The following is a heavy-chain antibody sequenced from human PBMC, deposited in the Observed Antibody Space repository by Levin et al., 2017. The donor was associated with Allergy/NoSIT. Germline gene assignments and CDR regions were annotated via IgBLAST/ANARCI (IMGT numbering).Heavy chain of an antibody. D-gene: IGHD6-13*01. J-gene: IGHJ5*02. Sequence: SPTLSLTCTVSGGSISSYYWSWLRQPPGKGLEWIGYIYYSGSTNYNPSLKSRVTISVDTSKNQFSLKLSSVTAADTAVYYCARGIAAAGTRLSSWGQGTLVTVSS. CDR2: IYYSGST. V-gene: IGHV4-59*01. CDR1: GGSISSYY. CDR3: ARGIAAAGTRLSS.